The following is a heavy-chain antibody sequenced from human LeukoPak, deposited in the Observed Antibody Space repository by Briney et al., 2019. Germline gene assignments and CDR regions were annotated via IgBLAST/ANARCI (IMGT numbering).Heavy chain of an antibody. CDR2: SNAYNGNT. CDR1: AYTFTTYG. D-gene: IGHD6-19*01. Sequence: ASVPVSRKTSAYTFTTYGISWVRQAPAQAIEWLGWSNAYNGNTNYAQKLQGRVTMTTDTSMRTAYMELRSLRSDDTAVYYCARPRGSSGRGDFDYWGQGTLVTVS. CDR3: ARPRGSSGRGDFDY. J-gene: IGHJ4*02. V-gene: IGHV1-18*01.